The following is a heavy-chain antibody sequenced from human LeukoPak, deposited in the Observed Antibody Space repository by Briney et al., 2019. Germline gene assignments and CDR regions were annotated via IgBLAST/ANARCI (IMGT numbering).Heavy chain of an antibody. Sequence: GGSLRLSCAASGFTFSGHWMSWVPQAPGKGLEGVANINQGGSDKYYVDSVKGRFTISRDNANNLLYLQMNSLRGEDTAVYYCTRDRSRAEDDWGQGTLVTVSS. CDR1: GFTFSGHW. J-gene: IGHJ4*02. D-gene: IGHD1-14*01. CDR3: TRDRSRAEDD. CDR2: INQGGSDK. V-gene: IGHV3-7*01.